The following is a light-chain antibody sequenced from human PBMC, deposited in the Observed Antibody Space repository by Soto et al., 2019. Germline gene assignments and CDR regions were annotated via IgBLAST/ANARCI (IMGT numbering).Light chain of an antibody. CDR1: SSDVGGYIY. J-gene: IGLJ1*01. CDR3: SSYAGSYILGV. CDR2: DVT. V-gene: IGLV2-11*01. Sequence: QSLLPQPRSVSGSPGQSVTISCTGSSSDVGGYIYVSWYQQHPGKAPKLMVYDVTKRPSGVPARFSGSKSGNTASLTISGLQADDEADYYCSSYAGSYILGVFGTGTKVTVL.